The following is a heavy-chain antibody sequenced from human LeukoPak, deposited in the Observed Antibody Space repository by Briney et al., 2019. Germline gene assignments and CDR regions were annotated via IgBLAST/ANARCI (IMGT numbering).Heavy chain of an antibody. CDR3: ARVTGTEAGEGAFDI. V-gene: IGHV4-34*01. CDR2: IYHSGIT. D-gene: IGHD1-7*01. Sequence: SETLSLTCAVYGGSFSGYYWSWIRQPPGKGREGSGEIYHSGITNYNPSLKSRFSLSIAPSNNQFSLKLSSVTAADTAVYYCARVTGTEAGEGAFDIWGQGTMVTVSS. J-gene: IGHJ3*02. CDR1: GGSFSGYY.